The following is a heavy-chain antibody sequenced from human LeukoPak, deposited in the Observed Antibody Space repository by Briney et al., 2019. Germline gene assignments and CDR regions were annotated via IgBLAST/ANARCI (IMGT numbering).Heavy chain of an antibody. CDR2: IKEDGSDK. CDR1: GFTFSYYW. D-gene: IGHD5-12*01. J-gene: IGHJ4*02. CDR3: AKGDVDIVATNFDY. V-gene: IGHV3-7*03. Sequence: GGSLRLSCAASGFTFSYYWMNWVRQAPGKGLEWVANIKEDGSDKYYVDSVKGRFTISKDNAKNSLYLQMNSLRAEDTALYYCAKGDVDIVATNFDYWGQGTLVTVSS.